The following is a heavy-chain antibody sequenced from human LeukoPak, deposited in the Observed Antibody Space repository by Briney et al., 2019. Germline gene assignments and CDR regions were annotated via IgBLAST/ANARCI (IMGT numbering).Heavy chain of an antibody. CDR2: ISYDGSNK. J-gene: IGHJ5*02. D-gene: IGHD3-22*01. CDR3: AREGSYDSSGYYLP. V-gene: IGHV3-30-3*01. Sequence: GGSLRLSCAASGFTFSSYAMHWVRQAPGKGLERVAVISYDGSNKYYADSVKGRFTISRDNSKNTLYLQMNSLRAEDTAVYYCAREGSYDSSGYYLPWGQGTLVTVSS. CDR1: GFTFSSYA.